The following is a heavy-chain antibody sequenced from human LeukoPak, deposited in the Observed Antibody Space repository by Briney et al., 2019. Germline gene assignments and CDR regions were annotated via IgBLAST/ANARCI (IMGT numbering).Heavy chain of an antibody. V-gene: IGHV1-18*01. CDR3: ARDQGYDSSDGFDY. CDR1: GYTFTSYG. Sequence: ASVKVSCKASGYTFTSYGISWVRQAPGQGLEWMGWISAYNGNTNYAQKFQGRVTITADESTSTAYMELSSLRSEDTAVYYCARDQGYDSSDGFDYWGQGTLVTVSS. D-gene: IGHD3-22*01. J-gene: IGHJ4*02. CDR2: ISAYNGNT.